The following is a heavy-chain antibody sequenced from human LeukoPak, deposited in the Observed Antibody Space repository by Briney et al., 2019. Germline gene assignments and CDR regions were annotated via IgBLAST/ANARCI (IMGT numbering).Heavy chain of an antibody. CDR2: IYYSGST. CDR3: AGVSLSSGVPFDY. D-gene: IGHD2-8*01. J-gene: IGHJ4*02. V-gene: IGHV4-59*01. CDR1: GGSMCNYY. Sequence: SETLSLTCTVSGGSMCNYYWSWIRQPPGKGLEWIGYIYYSGSTNYNPSLKSRVTISVDTSKNQFSLRLSSVTAADTAVYYCAGVSLSSGVPFDYWGQGTLVTVSS.